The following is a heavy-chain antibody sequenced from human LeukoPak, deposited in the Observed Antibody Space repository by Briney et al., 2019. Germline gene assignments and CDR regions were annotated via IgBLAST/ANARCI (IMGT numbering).Heavy chain of an antibody. CDR3: AKAQGASDYYYYGMDV. D-gene: IGHD2-2*01. Sequence: GGSLRLSCAASGFTFSSYGMHWVRQAPGKGLEWVAVISYDGSNKYYAGSVKGRFTISRDNSKNTLYLQMNSLRAEDTAVYYCAKAQGASDYYYYGMDVWGKGTTVTVSS. V-gene: IGHV3-30*18. J-gene: IGHJ6*04. CDR2: ISYDGSNK. CDR1: GFTFSSYG.